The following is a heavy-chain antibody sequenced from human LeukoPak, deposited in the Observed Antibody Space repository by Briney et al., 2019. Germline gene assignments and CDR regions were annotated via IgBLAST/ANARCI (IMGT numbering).Heavy chain of an antibody. Sequence: GGSLRLSCTASGFTFGDYAMSWVRQAPGKGLEWVGFIRSKTYGGTTEYAASVKGRFTISRDDSKSIAYLHMNSLKTEDTAVYYCSRVGGSCSSTSCSTYYYYGMDVWGQGTTVTVSS. J-gene: IGHJ6*02. CDR3: SRVGGSCSSTSCSTYYYYGMDV. CDR1: GFTFGDYA. V-gene: IGHV3-49*04. D-gene: IGHD2-2*01. CDR2: IRSKTYGGTT.